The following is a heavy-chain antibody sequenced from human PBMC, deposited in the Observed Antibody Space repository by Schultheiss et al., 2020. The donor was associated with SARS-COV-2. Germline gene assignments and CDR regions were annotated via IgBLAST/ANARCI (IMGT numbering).Heavy chain of an antibody. J-gene: IGHJ3*02. Sequence: SETLSLTCTVSGGSISSYYWSWIRQPPGKGLEWIGYIYYSGSTNYNPSLKSRVTISVDTSKNQFSLKLSSVTAADTAVYYCARSDYGFWSGYSDDAFDIWGQGTMVTVSS. CDR3: ARSDYGFWSGYSDDAFDI. V-gene: IGHV4-59*01. CDR2: IYYSGST. CDR1: GGSISSYY. D-gene: IGHD3-3*01.